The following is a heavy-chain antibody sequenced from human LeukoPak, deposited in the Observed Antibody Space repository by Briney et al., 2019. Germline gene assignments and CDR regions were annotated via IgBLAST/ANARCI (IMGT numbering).Heavy chain of an antibody. J-gene: IGHJ4*02. D-gene: IGHD3-22*01. V-gene: IGHV3-21*04. CDR2: ISSSSSYI. CDR3: ARRAGDYSHPYDY. CDR1: GFTFSNYA. Sequence: GGSLRLSCAASGFTFSNYAMNWVRQAPGKGLEWVSSISSSSSYIYYADSVKGRFTISRDNSKNTLYLQMNTLRAEDTAVYYCARRAGDYSHPYDYWGQGTLVTVSS.